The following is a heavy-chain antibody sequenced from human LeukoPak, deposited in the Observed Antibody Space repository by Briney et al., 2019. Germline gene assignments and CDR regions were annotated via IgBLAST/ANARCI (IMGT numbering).Heavy chain of an antibody. CDR1: GFTFSSYG. CDR3: ASGSKQLVQVGAFDI. V-gene: IGHV3-30*03. CDR2: ISYDGSNK. Sequence: GRSLRLSCAASGFTFSSYGMHWVRQAPGKGLEWVAVISYDGSNKYYADSVKGRFTISRDNSKNTLYLQMNSLRAEDTAVYYCASGSKQLVQVGAFDIWGQGTMVTVSS. J-gene: IGHJ3*02. D-gene: IGHD6-13*01.